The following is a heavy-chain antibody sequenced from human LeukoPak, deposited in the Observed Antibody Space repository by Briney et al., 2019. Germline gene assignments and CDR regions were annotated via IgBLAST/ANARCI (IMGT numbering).Heavy chain of an antibody. CDR3: ARRDSSRSFDY. CDR1: AFTFNNFA. J-gene: IGHJ4*02. D-gene: IGHD6-6*01. Sequence: GGSLRLSCAASAFTFNNFAMSWVRQAPGKGLEWVSGISAGGGTTIYVDSVKGRFTISRDNSKNTLYLQVNSLRAEDTAVYYCARRDSSRSFDYWGQGTLVTVSS. CDR2: ISAGGGTT. V-gene: IGHV3-23*01.